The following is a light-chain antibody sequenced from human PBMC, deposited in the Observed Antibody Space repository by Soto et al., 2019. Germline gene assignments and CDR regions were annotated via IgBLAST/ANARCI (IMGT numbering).Light chain of an antibody. CDR3: QQYNSYSLLT. CDR2: KAS. V-gene: IGKV1-5*03. Sequence: DIQMTQSPSTLSASVGDRVTITCRASRSISTWLAWYQQKPGKAPNLLIYKASSLESGVPSRFSGSGSGTEFTLTISSLQPGDFATYFCQQYNSYSLLTPGGGTKVEIK. J-gene: IGKJ4*01. CDR1: RSISTW.